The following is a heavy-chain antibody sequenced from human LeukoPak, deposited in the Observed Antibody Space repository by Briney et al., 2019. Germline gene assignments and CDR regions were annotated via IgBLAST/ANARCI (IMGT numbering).Heavy chain of an antibody. CDR3: ARESDYYYGMDV. CDR1: GFTFSSYA. Sequence: GGSLRLSCAASGFTFSSYAMHWVRQAPGKGLEWVAVISYDGSNKYYADSVKGRFTISRDNSKSTLYLQMNSLRAEDTAVYYCARESDYYYGMDVWGKGTTVTVSS. CDR2: ISYDGSNK. J-gene: IGHJ6*04. V-gene: IGHV3-30*04.